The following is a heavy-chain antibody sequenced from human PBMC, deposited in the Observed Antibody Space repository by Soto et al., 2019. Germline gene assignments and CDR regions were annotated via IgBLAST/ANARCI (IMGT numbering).Heavy chain of an antibody. CDR1: GDTFKNCV. V-gene: IGHV1-69*01. Sequence: QVQVVQSGVEVRRPGSSVKVSCKASGDTFKNCVISWVRQAPGQGLEWMGGIIPLCGTTDFAQRFQGRLTITTDESTTTAYMALSRLRSEDTATYYCAAELGFGKLSVVWGQGTTVIVSS. CDR2: IIPLCGTT. CDR3: AAELGFGKLSVV. J-gene: IGHJ6*02. D-gene: IGHD3-10*01.